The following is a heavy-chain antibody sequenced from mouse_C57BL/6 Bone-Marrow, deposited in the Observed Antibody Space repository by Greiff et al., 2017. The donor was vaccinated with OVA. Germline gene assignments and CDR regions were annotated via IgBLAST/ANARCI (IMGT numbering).Heavy chain of an antibody. CDR3: ARGRLTTVVASYYDMDD. V-gene: IGHV1-52*01. D-gene: IGHD1-1*01. Sequence: QVQLQQPGAELVRPGSSVKLPCKASGYTFTSYWMHWVKQRPIQGLEWIGNIDPSDSDTHYNQKFKDKATLTVDKSSSTAYMQLSSLTSEDSAVYYCARGRLTTVVASYYDMDDWGQGTSVTVSS. J-gene: IGHJ4*01. CDR2: IDPSDSDT. CDR1: GYTFTSYW.